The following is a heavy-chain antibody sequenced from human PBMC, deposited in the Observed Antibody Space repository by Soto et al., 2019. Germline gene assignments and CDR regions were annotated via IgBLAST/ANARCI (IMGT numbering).Heavy chain of an antibody. CDR1: GGTFSSYA. Sequence: ASVKVSCKASGGTFSSYAISWVRQAPGQGLEWMGGIIPIFGTANYAQKFQGRVTITADESTSTAYMELSSLRSEDTAVYYCARDSSMYSSSSVYYYYYGMDVWGQGTTVTV. D-gene: IGHD6-6*01. CDR2: IIPIFGTA. V-gene: IGHV1-69*13. J-gene: IGHJ6*02. CDR3: ARDSSMYSSSSVYYYYYGMDV.